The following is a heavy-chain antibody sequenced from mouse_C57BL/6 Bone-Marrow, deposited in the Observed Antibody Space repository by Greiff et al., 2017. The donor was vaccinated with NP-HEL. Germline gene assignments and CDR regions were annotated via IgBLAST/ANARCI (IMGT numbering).Heavy chain of an antibody. CDR3: ARPPSYYYDIAY. V-gene: IGHV5-12*01. CDR2: ISNGGGST. J-gene: IGHJ3*01. Sequence: EVQVVESGGGLVQPGASLKLSCAASGFTFSDYYMYWVRQTPEQRLEWVGYISNGGGSTYYLDTVKGRFTISRDNAKNTLYLQLSRLTSEDTAMYYCARPPSYYYDIAYWGQGTMVTVAA. CDR1: GFTFSDYY. D-gene: IGHD1-1*01.